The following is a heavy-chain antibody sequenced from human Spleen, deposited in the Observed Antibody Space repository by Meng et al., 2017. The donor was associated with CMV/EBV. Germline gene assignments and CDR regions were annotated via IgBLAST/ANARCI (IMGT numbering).Heavy chain of an antibody. D-gene: IGHD5-24*01. Sequence: ASVKVSCKTSGYTFTVYYMHWVRQAPGQGLEWMGCINTYSGGTNYAQNFQGRVTMTRDTSISTAYMELSRLRSDDTAVYYCASPSGATTAFDYWGQGNLVTVSS. CDR2: INTYSGGT. V-gene: IGHV1-2*02. CDR3: ASPSGATTAFDY. J-gene: IGHJ4*02. CDR1: GYTFTVYY.